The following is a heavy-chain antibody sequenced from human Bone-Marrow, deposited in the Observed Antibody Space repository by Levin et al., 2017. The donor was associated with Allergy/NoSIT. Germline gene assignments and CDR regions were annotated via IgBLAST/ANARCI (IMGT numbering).Heavy chain of an antibody. CDR2: MSFNGYTE. CDR1: GFTFSSYG. Sequence: GGSLRLSCVASGFTFSSYGMHWVRQAPGKGLECVAVMSFNGYTEDYADSVKGRFTISRDNSKNTLYLQMNGLRPEDTAVYYCAKTYDFGDYVPAYWGQGTLVTVSS. D-gene: IGHD4-17*01. V-gene: IGHV3-30*18. CDR3: AKTYDFGDYVPAY. J-gene: IGHJ4*02.